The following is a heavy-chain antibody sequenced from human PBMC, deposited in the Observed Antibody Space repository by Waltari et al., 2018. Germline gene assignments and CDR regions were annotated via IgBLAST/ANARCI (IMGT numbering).Heavy chain of an antibody. CDR2: IYYSGST. Sequence: QVQLQESGPGLVKPSETLSLTCTVSGGSISSHYWSWIRQPPGKGLEWIGYIYYSGSTNYNPSLKSRVTISVDTSKNQFSLKLSSVTAADTAVYYCARVGEGGDYDDYWGQGTLVTVSS. D-gene: IGHD3-10*01. CDR1: GGSISSHY. CDR3: ARVGEGGDYDDY. J-gene: IGHJ4*02. V-gene: IGHV4-59*11.